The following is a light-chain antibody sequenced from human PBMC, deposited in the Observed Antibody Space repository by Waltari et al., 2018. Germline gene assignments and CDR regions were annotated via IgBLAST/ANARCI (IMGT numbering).Light chain of an antibody. CDR1: QSVLHSSNNKNY. CDR3: QQYYSSPRT. Sequence: DIVMTQSPDSLAVSLGERAAINCKSRQSVLHSSNNKNYLACFQQKPGQPPKLLIYWASTRESVIPDRFSGSGSGTDFTLTISSLQAEDVAVYYCQQYYSSPRTFGQGTKVEIK. J-gene: IGKJ1*01. V-gene: IGKV4-1*01. CDR2: WAS.